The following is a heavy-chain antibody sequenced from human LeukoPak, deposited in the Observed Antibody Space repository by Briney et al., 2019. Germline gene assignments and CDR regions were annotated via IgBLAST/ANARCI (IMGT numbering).Heavy chain of an antibody. J-gene: IGHJ1*01. CDR2: INHSGST. Sequence: PSETLSLTCAVYGGSFSGYYWSWLRQPPGKGLEWIGEINHSGSTNYNPFLKSRVTISVETSKNQFSLKLSSVTAADTAVYYCARRPRFTHYRLAEYFQHWGQGTLVTVSS. D-gene: IGHD3-3*01. CDR3: ARRPRFTHYRLAEYFQH. V-gene: IGHV4-34*01. CDR1: GGSFSGYY.